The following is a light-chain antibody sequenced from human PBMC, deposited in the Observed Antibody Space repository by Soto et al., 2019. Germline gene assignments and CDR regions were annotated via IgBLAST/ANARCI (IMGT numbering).Light chain of an antibody. CDR3: QVWDSPIVA. CDR1: NIGGKS. CDR2: HDT. V-gene: IGLV3-21*02. Sequence: SYELTQPPSVSVAPGQTAWISCGGTNIGGKSVHWYQQRPGQAPVLVVYHDTVRPSGIPERFSGSSSSKTATLTISNVEAGDEADYYCQVWDSPIVAFGGGTKLTVL. J-gene: IGLJ2*01.